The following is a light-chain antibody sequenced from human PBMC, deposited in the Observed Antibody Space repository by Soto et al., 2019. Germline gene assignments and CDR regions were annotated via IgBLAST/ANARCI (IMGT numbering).Light chain of an antibody. J-gene: IGLJ3*02. Sequence: QSVLTQPPSVSGAPGQRVTISCTGSSSNIGAGFDVHWYRQLPGTSPKLVIFGNRNRPSGVPERFSGSKSGTSASLAITGLQAEDEADYYCQAYDYSLTASVFGGGTKVTVL. V-gene: IGLV1-40*01. CDR3: QAYDYSLTASV. CDR2: GNR. CDR1: SSNIGAGFD.